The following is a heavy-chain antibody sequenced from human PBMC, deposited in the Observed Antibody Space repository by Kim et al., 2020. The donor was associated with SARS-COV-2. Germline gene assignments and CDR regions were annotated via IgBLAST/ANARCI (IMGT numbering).Heavy chain of an antibody. V-gene: IGHV3-33*01. J-gene: IGHJ4*02. CDR3: ARGYCGTATSYTGGTYFDF. D-gene: IGHD2-2*02. CDR1: GFTFSTYG. CDR2: IWYDGSNE. Sequence: GGSLRLSCAASGFTFSTYGMHWVRQAPGKGLEWVATIWYDGSNEYYPDSVKGRFTVSRDNSKNTLYLQMNSLRAEETAVYYCARGYCGTATSYTGGTYFDFWGRGTLVTVSS.